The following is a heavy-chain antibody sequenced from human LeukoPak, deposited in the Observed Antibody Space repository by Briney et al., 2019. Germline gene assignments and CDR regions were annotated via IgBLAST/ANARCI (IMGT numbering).Heavy chain of an antibody. J-gene: IGHJ4*02. V-gene: IGHV3-74*01. D-gene: IGHD3-9*01. Sequence: GGSLRLSCAASGFTFSSYWMHWVRQAPGKGLVWVSRKSDGSNYYADSVKGRFTIFRDNAKNSLYLQMNSLRAEDAAVYYCARASPGYFDEFDYWGQGTLVTVSS. CDR2: KSDGSN. CDR3: ARASPGYFDEFDY. CDR1: GFTFSSYW.